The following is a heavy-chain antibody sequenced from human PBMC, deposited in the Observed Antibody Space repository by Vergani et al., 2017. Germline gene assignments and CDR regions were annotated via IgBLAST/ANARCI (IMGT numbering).Heavy chain of an antibody. CDR2: IYPGDSDP. CDR3: ARPFRDGYNANAFDI. V-gene: IGHV5-51*01. D-gene: IGHD5-24*01. CDR1: GYSFTSYW. J-gene: IGHJ3*02. Sequence: EVQLVQSGAEVKKPGESLKISCKGSGYSFTSYWIAWVRQMPGRGLEWMGIIYPGDSDPRYSPSFQGQVTISADKSISTAYLQWSSLKASDTAMYYCARPFRDGYNANAFDIWGQGTMVTVSS.